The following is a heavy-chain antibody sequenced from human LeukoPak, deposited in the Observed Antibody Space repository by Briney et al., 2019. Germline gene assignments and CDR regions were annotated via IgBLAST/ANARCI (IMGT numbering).Heavy chain of an antibody. CDR3: ARVQLRLDTAMVYDY. D-gene: IGHD5-18*01. J-gene: IGHJ4*02. Sequence: PSETLSLTCAVYGGSFSGYYWSWIRQPPGKGLEWIGEINHSGSTNYNPSLKGRVTISVDTSKNQFSLKLSSVTAADTAVYYCARVQLRLDTAMVYDYWGQGTLVTVSS. CDR1: GGSFSGYY. CDR2: INHSGST. V-gene: IGHV4-34*01.